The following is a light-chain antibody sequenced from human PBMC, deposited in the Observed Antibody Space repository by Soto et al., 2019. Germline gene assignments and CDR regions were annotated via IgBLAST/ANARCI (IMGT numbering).Light chain of an antibody. J-gene: IGKJ2*01. Sequence: EIVLTQSPGTLSLSPGERASLSCRASQSVIGAFLAWYQQKPGQAPRLLIYGASTRATGIPDRFSGSGSGTDFTLTISRLQPEDFVLYYCQQYIASPPMYTFGLGTKLEIK. V-gene: IGKV3-20*01. CDR1: QSVIGAF. CDR2: GAS. CDR3: QQYIASPPMYT.